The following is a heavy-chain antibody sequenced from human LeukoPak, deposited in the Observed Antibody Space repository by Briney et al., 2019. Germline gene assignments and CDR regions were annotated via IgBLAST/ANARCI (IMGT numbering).Heavy chain of an antibody. J-gene: IGHJ4*02. CDR2: INEDGSEK. CDR1: GFSCSSYW. D-gene: IGHD1-26*01. Sequence: GGSLRLSCSASGFSCSSYWMSWVRQAPGKGLEWVAYINEDGSEKYYVDSVKGRFFISRDNAAKSLSLQMNRLRDADTAVYYCARVSVGAPAFDYWGQGNLVTVSS. CDR3: ARVSVGAPAFDY. V-gene: IGHV3-7*01.